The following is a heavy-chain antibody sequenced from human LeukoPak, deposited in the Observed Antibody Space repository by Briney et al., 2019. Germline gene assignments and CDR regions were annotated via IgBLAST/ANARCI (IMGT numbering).Heavy chain of an antibody. CDR3: ARDRTYYDILTGYYNFDI. Sequence: PSETLSLTCAAYGVSFSGYYWSWIRQPPGKGLEWIGEINHSGSTNYNPSLKSRVTISVDTSKNQFSLKLSSVTAADTAVYYCARDRTYYDILTGYYNFDIWGQGTMVTVSS. CDR2: INHSGST. J-gene: IGHJ3*02. V-gene: IGHV4-34*01. D-gene: IGHD3-9*01. CDR1: GVSFSGYY.